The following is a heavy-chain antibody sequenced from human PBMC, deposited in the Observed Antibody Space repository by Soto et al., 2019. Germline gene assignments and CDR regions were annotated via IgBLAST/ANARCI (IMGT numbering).Heavy chain of an antibody. CDR2: IWDDGSNQ. CDR1: GFILSSYG. D-gene: IGHD6-13*01. V-gene: IGHV3-33*01. Sequence: QEQLAESGGGVVQPGRSLRLSCVASGFILSSYGMHWVRQAPGKGLEWVAVIWDDGSNQYYADSVKGRFTISRDNSKNTLYLQMNSLRPEDTAVYYCARVRSSSWPYYYYGMDVWGQGTTVTVSS. CDR3: ARVRSSSWPYYYYGMDV. J-gene: IGHJ6*02.